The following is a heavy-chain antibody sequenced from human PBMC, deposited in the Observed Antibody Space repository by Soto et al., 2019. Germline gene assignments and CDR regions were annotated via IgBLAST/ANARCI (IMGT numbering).Heavy chain of an antibody. V-gene: IGHV3-49*03. CDR2: IRAKKYGGTS. D-gene: IGHD2-21*01. J-gene: IGHJ6*04. Sequence: EEQLVESGGDFVQPGRSLRLSCTPSGFRFDDDAINWFRQAPGKGLEWVGFIRAKKYGGTSQYAASVKGRFTISRDDSKNVASLEMNSLKIDDTALYFCARGLITLDVWGKGTTVIVSS. CDR1: GFRFDDDA. CDR3: ARGLITLDV.